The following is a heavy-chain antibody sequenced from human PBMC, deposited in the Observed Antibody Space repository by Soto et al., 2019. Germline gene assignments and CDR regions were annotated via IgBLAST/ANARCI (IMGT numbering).Heavy chain of an antibody. CDR3: ARDLSGGLALDY. CDR2: ISYDGSNK. J-gene: IGHJ4*02. Sequence: XGSLELSCAASGFTFSSYAMHWVRQAPGKGLEWVAVISYDGSNKYYADSVKGRFTISRDNSKNTLYLQMNSLRAEDTAVYYCARDLSGGLALDYWGQGTLVTVSS. CDR1: GFTFSSYA. D-gene: IGHD6-19*01. V-gene: IGHV3-30-3*01.